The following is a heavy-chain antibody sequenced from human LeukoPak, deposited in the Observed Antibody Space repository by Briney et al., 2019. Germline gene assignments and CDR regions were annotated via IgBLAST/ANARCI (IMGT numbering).Heavy chain of an antibody. CDR3: ATMRRGYSYGYGPTDY. CDR2: GDYSGGT. D-gene: IGHD5-18*01. CDR1: GDSFSCVTDY. V-gene: IGHV4-39*01. Sequence: WETLSLTCTVSGDSFSCVTDYWAWIRQPPGQGLEWIASGDYSGGTYYNPSLESRVAISADMSKNQFSLKLTSVTAADTAVYYCATMRRGYSYGYGPTDYWGQGTLVTVSS. J-gene: IGHJ4*02.